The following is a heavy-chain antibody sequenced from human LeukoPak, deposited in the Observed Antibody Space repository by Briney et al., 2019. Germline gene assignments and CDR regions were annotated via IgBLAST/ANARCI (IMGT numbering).Heavy chain of an antibody. D-gene: IGHD6-13*01. V-gene: IGHV4-34*01. J-gene: IGHJ5*02. CDR1: GGSFSGYY. Sequence: SETLSLTCAVYGGSFSGYYWSWIRQPPGKGLEWIGSIYYSGSTYYNPSLKSRVTISVDTSKNQFSLKLSSVTAADTAVYYCARHPHEWQQLVRTADWFDPWGQGTLVTVSS. CDR2: IYYSGST. CDR3: ARHPHEWQQLVRTADWFDP.